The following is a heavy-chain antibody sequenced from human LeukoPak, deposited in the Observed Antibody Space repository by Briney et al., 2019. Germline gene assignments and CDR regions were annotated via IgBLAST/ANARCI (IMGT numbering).Heavy chain of an antibody. CDR1: GFTFSSYA. V-gene: IGHV4-34*01. Sequence: PGGSLRLSCAASGFTFSSYAMSWIRQPPGKGLEWIGEINHSGSTNYNPSLKSRVTISVDTSKNQFSLKLSSVTAADTAVYYCARAFTFVRRYCSSTSCYPGWYFDYWGQGTLVTVSS. D-gene: IGHD2-2*01. J-gene: IGHJ4*02. CDR2: INHSGST. CDR3: ARAFTFVRRYCSSTSCYPGWYFDY.